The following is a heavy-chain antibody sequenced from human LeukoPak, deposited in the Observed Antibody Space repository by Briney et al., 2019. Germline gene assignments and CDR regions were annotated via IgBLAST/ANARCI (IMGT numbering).Heavy chain of an antibody. V-gene: IGHV4-59*08. Sequence: PSETLSLTCTVSGGSISNYYWSWIRQSPGKGLERIGCIYYSGGTNHNPSFKSRVTISVDMSKNQFSLKLSSVTAADTAMYYCARYALNWFDPWGQGTLSPSPQ. CDR1: GGSISNYY. J-gene: IGHJ5*02. CDR2: IYYSGGT. CDR3: ARYALNWFDP. D-gene: IGHD2-2*01.